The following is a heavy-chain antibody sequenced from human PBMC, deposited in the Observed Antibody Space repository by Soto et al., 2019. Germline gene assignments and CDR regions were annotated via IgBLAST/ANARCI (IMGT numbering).Heavy chain of an antibody. Sequence: EVQLVESGGGLVQPGRSLRLSCAASGFTYDDYDMHWVRQAPGKRLEWVSAISWNGGRTAYGDSVKGRFTISRDNAKNALYVQRNSLKAEDTALYHCAKGRGRCYGGDSFDYWGHGTLVTVSS. V-gene: IGHV3-9*01. CDR3: AKGRGRCYGGDSFDY. J-gene: IGHJ4*01. CDR2: ISWNGGRT. CDR1: GFTYDDYD. D-gene: IGHD2-15*01.